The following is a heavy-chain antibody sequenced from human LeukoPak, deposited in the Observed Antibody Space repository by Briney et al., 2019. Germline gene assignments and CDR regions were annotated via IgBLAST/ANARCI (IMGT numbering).Heavy chain of an antibody. V-gene: IGHV3-23*01. CDR3: AKGRYSYEYYFDY. CDR1: GFTFSNYA. CDR2: ISGSGGGT. D-gene: IGHD5-18*01. J-gene: IGHJ4*02. Sequence: GGSLRLSCAASGFTFSNYAMNWGRQAPGKGLEWVSGISGSGGGTYYADSVKGRFTISRDNSKNTVYLQMDSLRAEDTAVYYCAKGRYSYEYYFDYRGQGTLVTVSS.